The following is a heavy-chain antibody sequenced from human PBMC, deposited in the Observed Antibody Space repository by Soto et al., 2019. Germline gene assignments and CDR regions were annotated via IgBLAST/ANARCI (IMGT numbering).Heavy chain of an antibody. V-gene: IGHV4-59*08. CDR2: IYYSGST. CDR1: GGSISSYY. CDR3: AEGRYGDFDY. D-gene: IGHD4-17*01. J-gene: IGHJ4*02. Sequence: SETLSLTCTVSGGSISSYYWSWIRQPPGKGLEWIGYIYYSGSTNYNPSLKSRVTISVDASKNQFSLKLSSVTAADTAVYYCAEGRYGDFDYWGQGTLVTVSS.